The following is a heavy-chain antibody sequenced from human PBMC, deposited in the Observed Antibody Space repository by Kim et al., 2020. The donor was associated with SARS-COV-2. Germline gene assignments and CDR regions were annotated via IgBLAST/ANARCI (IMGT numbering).Heavy chain of an antibody. Sequence: YAQKFQGRVTMTRDTSTSTVYMELSSLRSEDTAVYYCARKLAVAGDYFDYWGQGTLVTVSS. D-gene: IGHD6-19*01. V-gene: IGHV1-46*01. J-gene: IGHJ4*02. CDR3: ARKLAVAGDYFDY.